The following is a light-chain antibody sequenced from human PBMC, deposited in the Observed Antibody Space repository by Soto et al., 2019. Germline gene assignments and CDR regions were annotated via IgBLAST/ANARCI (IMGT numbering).Light chain of an antibody. CDR2: AVT. Sequence: DIQMTQSPSSLSASVGDRVTITCRASQRIDNYLNWYQQKPGKAPNLVIYAVTTLQGGVPSRFSGSASGTDFTLTISSLQPEDFATYYCQQTYDTPTTFGQGTKLEF. CDR1: QRIDNY. V-gene: IGKV1-39*01. J-gene: IGKJ2*01. CDR3: QQTYDTPTT.